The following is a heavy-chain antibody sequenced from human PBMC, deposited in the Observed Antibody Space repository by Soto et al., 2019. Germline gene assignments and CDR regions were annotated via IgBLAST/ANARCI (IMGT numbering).Heavy chain of an antibody. Sequence: PSETLSLTCTVSGGSISSINNHFSNHYCSWIRQPPGKGLEWIGYIYYSGSTNYNPSLKSRVTISVDTSKNQFSLKLSSVTAADTAVYYCARHKAVAGTFFDYWGQGTLVTVSS. D-gene: IGHD6-19*01. CDR1: GGSISSINNHFSNHY. J-gene: IGHJ4*02. CDR3: ARHKAVAGTFFDY. CDR2: IYYSGST. V-gene: IGHV4-59*08.